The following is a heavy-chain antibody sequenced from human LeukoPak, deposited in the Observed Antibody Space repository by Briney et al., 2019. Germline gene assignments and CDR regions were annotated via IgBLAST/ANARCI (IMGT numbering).Heavy chain of an antibody. J-gene: IGHJ4*02. D-gene: IGHD4-17*01. CDR3: AKDQGGYGDPTGELDY. CDR1: GFTFSSYG. V-gene: IGHV3-23*01. Sequence: GGSLRLSCAASGFTFSSYGMSWVRQAPGKGLEWVSAISGSGGSTYYADSVKGRFTISRDNSKNTLYLQMNSLRAEDTAVYYCAKDQGGYGDPTGELDYWGQGTLVTVSS. CDR2: ISGSGGST.